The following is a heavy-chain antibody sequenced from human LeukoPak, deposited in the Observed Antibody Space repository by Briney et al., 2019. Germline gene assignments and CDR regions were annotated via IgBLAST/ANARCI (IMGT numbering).Heavy chain of an antibody. V-gene: IGHV4-39*07. CDR3: ARDARVQKWFGEVIMTTTYYFDD. CDR2: IYYSGSA. Sequence: TASETLSLTCAVSGGSISSNKYYWGWIRQPPGKGLEWIGSIYYSGSAYYNPSLKSRVTISVDTSKNQFSLKLSSVTAADTAVYYCARDARVQKWFGEVIMTTTYYFDDWGQGTLVTVSS. D-gene: IGHD3-10*01. CDR1: GGSISSNKYY. J-gene: IGHJ4*02.